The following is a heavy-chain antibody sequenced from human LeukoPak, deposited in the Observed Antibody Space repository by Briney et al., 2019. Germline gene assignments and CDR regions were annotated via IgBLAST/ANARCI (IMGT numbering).Heavy chain of an antibody. Sequence: PGRSLRLSCAASGFTFSSYAMHWVRQAPGKGLEWVAVTSYEGSNTYYSDSVKGRFTISRDNSKNTLYLQMNSLRAEDTAVYYCARDPSQYSSSWYHYYYGMDVWGQGTTVTVSS. CDR2: TSYEGSNT. CDR3: ARDPSQYSSSWYHYYYGMDV. V-gene: IGHV3-30*03. CDR1: GFTFSSYA. D-gene: IGHD6-13*01. J-gene: IGHJ6*02.